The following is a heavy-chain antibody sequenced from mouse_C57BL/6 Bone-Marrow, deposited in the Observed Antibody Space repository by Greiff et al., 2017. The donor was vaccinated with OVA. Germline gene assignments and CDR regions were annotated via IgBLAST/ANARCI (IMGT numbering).Heavy chain of an antibody. CDR2: INPNNGGT. CDR3: DGDYDDGFAY. J-gene: IGHJ3*01. Sequence: VQLQQSGPELVKPGASVKMSCKASGYTFTDYYMHWVKQSHGKSLEWIGNINPNNGGTSYNQKFKGKATLTVNKSSSTAYMELRSLTSEDSAVYYCDGDYDDGFAYWGQGTLVTVSA. D-gene: IGHD2-4*01. CDR1: GYTFTDYY. V-gene: IGHV1-22*01.